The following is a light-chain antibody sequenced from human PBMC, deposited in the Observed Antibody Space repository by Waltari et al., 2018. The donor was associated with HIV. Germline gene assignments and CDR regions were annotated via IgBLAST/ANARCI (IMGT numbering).Light chain of an antibody. CDR1: QSINDW. CDR2: KAS. V-gene: IGKV1-5*03. Sequence: DIQMTQSPSSLSASVGDRVIITCRASQSINDWLAWYQQKPGKAPKFLIYKASNLESGVPSRFSASGSGTELTLTISSLQPDDFATYYCQQYHSYLWTFGQGTKV. J-gene: IGKJ1*01. CDR3: QQYHSYLWT.